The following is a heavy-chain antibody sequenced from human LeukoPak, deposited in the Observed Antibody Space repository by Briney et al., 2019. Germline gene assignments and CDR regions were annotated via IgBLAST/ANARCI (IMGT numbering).Heavy chain of an antibody. CDR1: GFTFSNYV. Sequence: GGSLRLSCAASGFTFSNYVMSWVRQAPGKGLEWVSSISGSGGGTYYADSVKGRFTISRDNSKSTLYLQMNSLRAEDTAVYYCVKESELLCGGWFDPWGQGTLVTVSS. D-gene: IGHD2-2*01. J-gene: IGHJ5*02. V-gene: IGHV3-23*01. CDR2: ISGSGGGT. CDR3: VKESELLCGGWFDP.